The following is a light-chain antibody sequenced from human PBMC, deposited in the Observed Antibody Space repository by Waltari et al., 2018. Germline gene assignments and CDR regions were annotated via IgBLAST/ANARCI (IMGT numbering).Light chain of an antibody. CDR1: QSISRY. CDR2: EAS. CDR3: QNHERLPAT. Sequence: IVLTQSPGTLSLSPGERATLSCRDSQSISRYLVWYQQKPGHPPRLLIYEASRRATGIPDRFSGSGSVTDFSLTISRLEPEDFGVYYCQNHERLPATFGQGTRVEI. V-gene: IGKV3-20*01. J-gene: IGKJ1*01.